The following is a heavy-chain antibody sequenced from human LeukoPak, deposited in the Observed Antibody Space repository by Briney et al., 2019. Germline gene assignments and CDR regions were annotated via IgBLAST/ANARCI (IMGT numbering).Heavy chain of an antibody. CDR3: TRSAYGDYGTA. V-gene: IGHV3-73*01. CDR2: TRSKANSYAT. J-gene: IGHJ5*02. CDR1: GFTFSGSA. Sequence: PGGSLRLSCAASGFTFSGSAMHWVRQASGKGLEWVGRTRSKANSYATAYAASVKGRFTISRDDSKNTAYLQMNSLKTEDTAVYYCTRSAYGDYGTAWGQGTLVTVSS. D-gene: IGHD4-17*01.